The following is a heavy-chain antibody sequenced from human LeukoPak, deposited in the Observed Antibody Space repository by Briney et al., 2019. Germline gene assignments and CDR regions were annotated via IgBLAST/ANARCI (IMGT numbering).Heavy chain of an antibody. CDR1: GFTFSSDA. V-gene: IGHV3-23*01. Sequence: GGSLRLSCAASGFTFSSDAMSWVRQTPGKGLECVSTIRGSGSRTYYADSVKGRFTISRDNSTNTLYLQMNSLRAGDTAVYYCAKSGSRETVDYWGQGTLVTVSS. J-gene: IGHJ4*02. D-gene: IGHD6-25*01. CDR2: IRGSGSRT. CDR3: AKSGSRETVDY.